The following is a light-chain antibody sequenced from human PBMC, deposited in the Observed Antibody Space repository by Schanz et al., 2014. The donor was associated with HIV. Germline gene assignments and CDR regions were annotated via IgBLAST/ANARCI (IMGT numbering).Light chain of an antibody. J-gene: IGLJ2*01. Sequence: PVLTQSPSASASLGASVKLTCTLSSGHSSYAIAWHQQQPEKGPRYLMKLNSDGSHSKGDGIPDRFSGSSSGAERYLTISSLQSEDEADYYCQTWGTGIVLFGGGTKLTVL. CDR3: QTWGTGIVL. CDR1: SGHSSYA. V-gene: IGLV4-69*01. CDR2: LNSDGSH.